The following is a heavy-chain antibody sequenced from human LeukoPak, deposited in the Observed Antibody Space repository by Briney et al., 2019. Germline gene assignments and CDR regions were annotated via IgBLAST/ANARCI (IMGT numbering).Heavy chain of an antibody. CDR3: ANIFGGNSHRSDY. J-gene: IGHJ4*02. D-gene: IGHD4-23*01. V-gene: IGHV3-15*01. CDR2: IKTKTDGGTT. Sequence: PGGSLRLSCAASGFTFSSAWMSWVRQAPGQGLEWLGRIKTKTDGGTTDYAAPVKGRFTISRDDSKDTLYLQMNSPKSDDTAVYYCANIFGGNSHRSDYWGQGTLVTVSS. CDR1: GFTFSSAW.